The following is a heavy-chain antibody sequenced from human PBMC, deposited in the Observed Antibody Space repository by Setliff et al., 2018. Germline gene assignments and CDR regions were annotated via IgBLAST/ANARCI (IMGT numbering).Heavy chain of an antibody. CDR3: ARAHSSTLSVHDY. Sequence: GGSLRLSCAVSGFTLSGSAVHWVRQASGKGLEWVGRIRSKAFSYATRYTESMKGRFTISRDDSKNTAYLQMDSLNTEDTAVYYCARAHSSTLSVHDYWGQGTLVTVSS. V-gene: IGHV3-73*01. CDR1: GFTLSGSA. CDR2: IRSKAFSYAT. J-gene: IGHJ4*02. D-gene: IGHD2-2*01.